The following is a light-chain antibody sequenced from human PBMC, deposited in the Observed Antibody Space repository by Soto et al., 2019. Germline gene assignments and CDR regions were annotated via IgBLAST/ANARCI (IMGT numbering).Light chain of an antibody. V-gene: IGLV1-44*01. J-gene: IGLJ1*01. Sequence: QSVLTQPPSASGTPGQRVTISCSGSSSNIGSNTVNWYQQLPGTAPKLLIHANNLPPSGVPDRFSGPKSGTSASLAISWLQSEEADYYCAAWVDSLIGYVFGTGTKLTVL. CDR1: SSNIGSNT. CDR2: ANN. CDR3: AAWVDSLIGYV.